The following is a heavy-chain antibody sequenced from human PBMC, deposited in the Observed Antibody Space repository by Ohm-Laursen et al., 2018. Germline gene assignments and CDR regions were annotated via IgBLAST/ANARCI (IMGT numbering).Heavy chain of an antibody. CDR1: GFTFSDYS. D-gene: IGHD2-21*02. Sequence: SLRLSCTASGFTFSDYSMNWIRQAPGTGLAWVSAISGTGGSTYYADSVKGRFTISRDNSKNTLYLQMNSLRAEDTSVDYCAKVFKRCVGDCPYYFDYWGQGTLVTVSS. CDR2: ISGTGGST. V-gene: IGHV3-23*01. CDR3: AKVFKRCVGDCPYYFDY. J-gene: IGHJ4*01.